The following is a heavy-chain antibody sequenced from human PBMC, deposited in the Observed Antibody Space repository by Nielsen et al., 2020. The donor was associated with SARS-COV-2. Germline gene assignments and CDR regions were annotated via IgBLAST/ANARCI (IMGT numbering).Heavy chain of an antibody. D-gene: IGHD6-19*01. CDR3: ARCSSIAVAVVDY. CDR1: GGSISSGDYY. J-gene: IGHJ4*02. V-gene: IGHV4-30-4*01. Sequence: SETLSLTCTVSGGSISSGDYYWSWIRQPPGKGLEWIGYIYYSGSTYYNPSLKSRVTISVDTSKNQFSLKLSSVTAADTAVYYCARCSSIAVAVVDYWGQGTLVTVSS. CDR2: IYYSGST.